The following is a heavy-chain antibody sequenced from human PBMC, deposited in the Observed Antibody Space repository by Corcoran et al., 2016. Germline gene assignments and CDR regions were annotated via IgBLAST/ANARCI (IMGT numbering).Heavy chain of an antibody. Sequence: EVQLVESGGGLVKPGGSLRLSCAASGFPFSNAWMSWVRQAPGQGREWVGRIKSKTDGGTTDYAAPVKGRFTISRDDSKNTLYLQMNSLKSEDTAVYYCTRYPYLVATKDCGGDRSEGPYYFDYWGQGTLVTVSS. V-gene: IGHV3-15*01. CDR2: IKSKTDGGTT. J-gene: IGHJ4*02. CDR1: GFPFSNAW. D-gene: IGHD2-21*02. CDR3: TRYPYLVATKDCGGDRSEGPYYFDY.